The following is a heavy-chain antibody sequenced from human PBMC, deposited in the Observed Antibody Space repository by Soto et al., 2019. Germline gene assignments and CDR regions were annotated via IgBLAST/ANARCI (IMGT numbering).Heavy chain of an antibody. CDR1: VFTFTRYS. V-gene: IGHV3-21*01. CDR3: ARESEDLTSNFDY. CDR2: ISSTTNYI. Sequence: WGSLLLSCAASVFTFTRYSMNWVRQAPGKGLEWVSSISSTTNYIYYADSMKGRFTVSRDNSKNSVYLEMNSLSAEDTALYYCARESEDLTSNFDYWGQGTMVTVSS. J-gene: IGHJ4*02.